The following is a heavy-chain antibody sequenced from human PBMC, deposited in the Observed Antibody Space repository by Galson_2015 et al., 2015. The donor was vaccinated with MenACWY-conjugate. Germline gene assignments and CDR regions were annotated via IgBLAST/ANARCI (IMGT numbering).Heavy chain of an antibody. Sequence: PSLVKPTQPLTLPCTFSGFSLSTGGMRVNWVRQPPGKALEWLARIDWDDDKLYNTSLRTRLTISKDTSKNQVVLTMTNMDPVDTATYYCVRTSYCSGGRCYSPFDFWGQGTLVTVSS. CDR2: IDWDDDK. D-gene: IGHD2-15*01. V-gene: IGHV2-70*04. CDR3: VRTSYCSGGRCYSPFDF. J-gene: IGHJ4*02. CDR1: GFSLSTGGMR.